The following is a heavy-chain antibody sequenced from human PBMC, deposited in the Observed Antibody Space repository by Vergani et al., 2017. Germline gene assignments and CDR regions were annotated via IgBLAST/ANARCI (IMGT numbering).Heavy chain of an antibody. CDR1: GASIRSSTYY. V-gene: IGHV4-39*01. J-gene: IGHJ5*02. CDR2: IYYSGST. Sequence: QLQLQESGPGLVKPSATLSLTCSVSGASIRSSTYYWGWIRQPPGKGLEWIASIYYSGSTYYNPSLKSRVTISVDTSKNQFSLKLSAVTAADTAVYFCARHAXVEWLVKLGWIDPWGQGILVTVSS. D-gene: IGHD6-19*01. CDR3: ARHAXVEWLVKLGWIDP.